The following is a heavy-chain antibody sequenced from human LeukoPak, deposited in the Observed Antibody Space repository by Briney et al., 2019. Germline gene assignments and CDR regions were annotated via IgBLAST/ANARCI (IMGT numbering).Heavy chain of an antibody. Sequence: SETLSLTCTVSGGSISSYYWSWIRQPPGKGLEWIGYIYYSGSTNYNPSLKSRVTISVDTSKSQFSLKLSSVTAADTAVYYCARLTPYYDSSGYYYPFDYWGQGTLVTVSS. CDR3: ARLTPYYDSSGYYYPFDY. CDR1: GGSISSYY. D-gene: IGHD3-22*01. J-gene: IGHJ4*02. V-gene: IGHV4-59*08. CDR2: IYYSGST.